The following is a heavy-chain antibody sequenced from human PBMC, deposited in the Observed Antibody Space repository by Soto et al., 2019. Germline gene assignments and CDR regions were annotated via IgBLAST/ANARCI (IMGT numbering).Heavy chain of an antibody. D-gene: IGHD2-21*02. CDR1: GYTFTSFG. CDR2: ISAYNGKT. Sequence: ASLNVSFKASGYTFTSFGISWVRQAPGQGLEWMGWISAYNGKTNYEQKLQGRVTMTTETSTSTAYMELRSLRSDDTAVYYCARDPYCGGDGYANYYYGIDVW. CDR3: ARDPYCGGDGYANYYYGIDV. J-gene: IGHJ6*01. V-gene: IGHV1-18*01.